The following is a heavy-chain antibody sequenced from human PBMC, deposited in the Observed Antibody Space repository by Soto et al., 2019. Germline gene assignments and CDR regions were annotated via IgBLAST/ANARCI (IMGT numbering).Heavy chain of an antibody. V-gene: IGHV3-23*01. D-gene: IGHD2-2*01. CDR3: ARDSKSVAVSAARVYGMDV. J-gene: IGHJ6*02. CDR2: TRGNGEHT. CDR1: GFTFSNFA. Sequence: EVQVLESGGGLVQPGGSLRLSCAGSGFTFSNFALTWVRQAPGKGLEWVSTTRGNGEHTYYADSVKGRFTVSSDNSKNARFLEMRSLRAEDPAVYYFARDSKSVAVSAARVYGMDVWGQGTTVTVSS.